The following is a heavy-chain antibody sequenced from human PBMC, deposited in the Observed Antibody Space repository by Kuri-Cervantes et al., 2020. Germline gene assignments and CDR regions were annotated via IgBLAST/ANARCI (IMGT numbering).Heavy chain of an antibody. Sequence: GSLRLSCTVSGGSVSSGSYYWSWIRQPPGKGLEWIGYIYYSGSTNYNPSLKSRVTISVDTSKNQFSLKLSSVTATDTAVYYCARVSIAVAGVIDYWGQGTLVTVSS. V-gene: IGHV4-61*01. D-gene: IGHD6-19*01. CDR2: IYYSGST. CDR1: GGSVSSGSYY. CDR3: ARVSIAVAGVIDY. J-gene: IGHJ4*02.